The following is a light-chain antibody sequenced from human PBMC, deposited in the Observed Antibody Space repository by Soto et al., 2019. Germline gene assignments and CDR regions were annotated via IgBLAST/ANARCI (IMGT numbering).Light chain of an antibody. CDR2: DVS. V-gene: IGLV2-14*01. CDR3: SSYTTSNTQV. CDR1: SSDVGTYNY. Sequence: QSVLTQPASVSGSPGQSITISCTGTSSDVGTYNYVSWYQHRPGKAPKLMIYDVSYRPSGVSNRFSGSKSANTASLTISGLQAEEEDDYYCSSYTTSNTQVFGGGTKLTVL. J-gene: IGLJ3*02.